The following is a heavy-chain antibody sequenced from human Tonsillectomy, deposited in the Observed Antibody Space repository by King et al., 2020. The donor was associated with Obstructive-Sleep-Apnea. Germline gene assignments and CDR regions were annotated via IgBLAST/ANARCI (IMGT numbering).Heavy chain of an antibody. CDR2: IYYSGST. Sequence: QLQESGPGLVKPSETLSLTCTVSGGSISSTSYYWGWIRQPPGKGLEWIGNIYYSGSTYYNPSLTSRATITVDMSKNQFSLNLSSVTAADTAVYYCASERDIYGMDVWGQGTTVTVSS. J-gene: IGHJ6*02. V-gene: IGHV4-39*07. CDR1: GGSISSTSYY. CDR3: ASERDIYGMDV.